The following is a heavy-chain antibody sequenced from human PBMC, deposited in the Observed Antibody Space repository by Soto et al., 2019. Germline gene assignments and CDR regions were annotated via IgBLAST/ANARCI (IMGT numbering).Heavy chain of an antibody. CDR2: MNPNSGNT. J-gene: IGHJ6*03. V-gene: IGHV1-8*01. Sequence: QVQLVQSGAEVKKPGASVKVSCKASGYTFTSYDINWVRQATGQGLEWMGWMNPNSGNTGYAQKFQGRVTMTRNTSISTAYMELSSLRSEDTAVYYCARRLGYYYGSGSFFRYYYYMDVWGKGTTVTVSS. CDR1: GYTFTSYD. CDR3: ARRLGYYYGSGSFFRYYYYMDV. D-gene: IGHD3-10*01.